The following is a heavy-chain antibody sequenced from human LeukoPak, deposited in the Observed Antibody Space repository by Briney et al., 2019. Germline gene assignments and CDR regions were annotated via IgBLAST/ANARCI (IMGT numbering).Heavy chain of an antibody. CDR2: IYYSGST. D-gene: IGHD3-10*01. CDR1: GCSISSSSYY. CDR3: ARRDYYGSGSYDPIDAFDI. Sequence: SETLSLTCTVSGCSISSSSYYWGWIRQPPGKGLELIGSIYYSGSTYYNPSHESRITISVDTSKNPFSLKLSSVTAADTAVYYCARRDYYGSGSYDPIDAFDIWGQGTMVTVSS. V-gene: IGHV4-39*01. J-gene: IGHJ3*02.